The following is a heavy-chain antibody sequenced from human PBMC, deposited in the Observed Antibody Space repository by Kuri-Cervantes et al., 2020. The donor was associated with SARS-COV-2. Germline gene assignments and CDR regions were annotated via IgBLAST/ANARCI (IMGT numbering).Heavy chain of an antibody. CDR1: GFTFSSYW. CDR3: ARASLDLTIFGVAYDAFDI. CDR2: INSDGSST. J-gene: IGHJ3*02. Sequence: GGSLRLSCAASGFTFSSYWMHWVRQALGKGPVWVSRINSDGSSTSYADSVKGRFTISRDNAKNTLYLQMNSLRAEDTAVYYCARASLDLTIFGVAYDAFDIWGQGTMVTVSS. D-gene: IGHD3-3*01. V-gene: IGHV3-74*01.